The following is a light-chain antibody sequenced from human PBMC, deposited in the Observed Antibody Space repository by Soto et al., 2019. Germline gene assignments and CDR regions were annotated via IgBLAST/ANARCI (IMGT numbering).Light chain of an antibody. CDR2: DAS. Sequence: EIVLAQSPATLSLSPVERATVTCRTSQSVTSYLAWHQRKSGLSPRLLIYDASNRATGIPARFSGSGSGTDFTLTISSLEPEDFAVYYCQQYGSSPWTFGQGTKVDIK. J-gene: IGKJ1*01. V-gene: IGKV3-11*01. CDR1: QSVTSY. CDR3: QQYGSSPWT.